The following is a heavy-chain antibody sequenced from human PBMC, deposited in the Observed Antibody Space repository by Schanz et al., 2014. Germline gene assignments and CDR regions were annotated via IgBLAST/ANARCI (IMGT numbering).Heavy chain of an antibody. CDR2: ISYSGST. V-gene: IGHV4-39*01. D-gene: IGHD2-15*01. CDR3: ARQERGIWGHNGMDV. CDR1: GGSISGSSYH. J-gene: IGHJ6*02. Sequence: QLQLQESGPGLVKPSETLSLTCTVSGGSISGSSYHWGWTRQPPGKGPEWIGTISYSGSTYYNPPHKSRVTIPVDTPKNQFPLKWSLVTAADTAIYYCARQERGIWGHNGMDVWGQGTTVTVSS.